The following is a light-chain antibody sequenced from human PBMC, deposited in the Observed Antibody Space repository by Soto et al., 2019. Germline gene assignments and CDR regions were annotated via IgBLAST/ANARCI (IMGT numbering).Light chain of an antibody. CDR3: QQRSNWPPEDT. V-gene: IGKV3-11*01. CDR1: QSVSSY. Sequence: EIVLTHSPATLSLSPGEIATLSGRASQSVSSYLAWYQQKPGQAPRLLIYDASNRATGIPARFSGSGSGTDFTLTISSLEPEDFAVYYCQQRSNWPPEDTFGQGTRLEIK. J-gene: IGKJ5*01. CDR2: DAS.